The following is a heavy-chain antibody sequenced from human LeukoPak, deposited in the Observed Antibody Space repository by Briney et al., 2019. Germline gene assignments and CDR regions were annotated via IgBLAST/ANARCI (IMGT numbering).Heavy chain of an antibody. D-gene: IGHD3-9*01. V-gene: IGHV3-30*18. CDR1: GFNFNNYT. CDR3: AKSGPSQSRYFDWLLCLED. CDR2: ISSDGSNK. J-gene: IGHJ4*02. Sequence: PGGSLRLSCAASGFNFNNYTMHLVRQAPDKGVEWVAVISSDGSNKYYADSIKGRFTISRDNFKNTVFLLMNSLRAEDKAVYDCAKSGPSQSRYFDWLLCLEDWGQGALVTVSS.